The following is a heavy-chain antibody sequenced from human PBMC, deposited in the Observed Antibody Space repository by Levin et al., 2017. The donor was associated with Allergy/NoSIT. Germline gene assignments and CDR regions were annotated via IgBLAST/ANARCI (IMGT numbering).Heavy chain of an antibody. V-gene: IGHV4-34*01. J-gene: IGHJ4*02. Sequence: TGGSLRLSCAVXGXXXXXYXXXXXRQPPGKGLEWIGEINHSGSTNYNPSLKSRVTISVDTSKNQFSLKLSSVTAADTAVYYCARGFSFWSGYYTGFGRWLGYYFDDWAREPWSPSPQ. CDR3: ARGFSFWSGYYTGFGRWLGYYFDD. CDR2: INHSGST. CDR1: GXXXXXYX. D-gene: IGHD3-3*01.